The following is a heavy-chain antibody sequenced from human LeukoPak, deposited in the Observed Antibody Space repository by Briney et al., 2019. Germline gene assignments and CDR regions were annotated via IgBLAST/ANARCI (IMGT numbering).Heavy chain of an antibody. D-gene: IGHD6-13*01. CDR3: ARHANSSRPYYHYYMDV. J-gene: IGHJ6*03. Sequence: GESLNTSWNCSGYSFNSYWIGLVRQMPGKGLESIGIIYPVDSDTRYSPSFQGQVTISADKSISTAYLQWSSLKASDTAMYYCARHANSSRPYYHYYMDVWGKGTTVTVSS. V-gene: IGHV5-51*01. CDR1: GYSFNSYW. CDR2: IYPVDSDT.